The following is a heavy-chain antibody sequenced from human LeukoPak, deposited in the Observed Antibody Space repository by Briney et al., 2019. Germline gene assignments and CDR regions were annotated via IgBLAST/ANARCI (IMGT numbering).Heavy chain of an antibody. CDR2: ISTDGTST. V-gene: IGHV3-74*01. Sequence: GGSLRLSCAASGFTFGNYWMHWVRQAPGKGPVWVSHISTDGTSTTYADSVKGRFTISRDNAKNTLYLQMNSLRAEDTAVYYCARDLTYYDILTGYHRGVFGIWGQGTMVTVSS. D-gene: IGHD3-9*01. CDR3: ARDLTYYDILTGYHRGVFGI. CDR1: GFTFGNYW. J-gene: IGHJ3*02.